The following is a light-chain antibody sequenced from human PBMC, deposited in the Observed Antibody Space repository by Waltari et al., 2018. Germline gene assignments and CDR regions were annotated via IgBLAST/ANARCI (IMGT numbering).Light chain of an antibody. CDR2: EGS. V-gene: IGLV2-23*01. J-gene: IGLJ2*01. CDR1: SNDVGRYNL. CDR3: CSYASGSTII. Sequence: QSALTQPASVSGSPGQSITISCTGTSNDVGRYNLFSWSQRHPGKAPELLIYEGSKRPSGVSNRFSGSKSGNTASLTISGLQAEDEADYFCCSYASGSTIIFGGGTKLTVL.